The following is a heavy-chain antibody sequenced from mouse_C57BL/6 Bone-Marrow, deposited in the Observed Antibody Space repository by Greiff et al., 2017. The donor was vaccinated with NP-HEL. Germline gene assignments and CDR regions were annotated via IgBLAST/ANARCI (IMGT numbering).Heavy chain of an antibody. D-gene: IGHD1-1*01. J-gene: IGHJ2*01. CDR3: AREITTVVADY. CDR2: ISDGGSYT. CDR1: GFTFSSYA. V-gene: IGHV5-4*01. Sequence: EVQLMESGGGLVKPGGSLKLSCAASGFTFSSYAMSWVRQTPEKRLEWVATISDGGSYTYYPDNVKGRFTISRDNAKNNLYLQMSHLKSEDTAMYYCAREITTVVADYWGQGTTLTVSS.